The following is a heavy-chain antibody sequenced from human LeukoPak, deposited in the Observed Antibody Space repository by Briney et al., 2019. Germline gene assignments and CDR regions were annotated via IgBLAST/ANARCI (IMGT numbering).Heavy chain of an antibody. J-gene: IGHJ3*02. V-gene: IGHV1-69*06. CDR1: GGTFSSYA. CDR2: IIPIFGTT. Sequence: WASVKVSCKASGGTFSSYAISWVRQAPGQGLEWMGGIIPIFGTTNYAQKFQDRVTITADKSTSTAYMELSSLRSEDTAVYYCARDLVGAFDIWGQGTMVTVSS. CDR3: ARDLVGAFDI.